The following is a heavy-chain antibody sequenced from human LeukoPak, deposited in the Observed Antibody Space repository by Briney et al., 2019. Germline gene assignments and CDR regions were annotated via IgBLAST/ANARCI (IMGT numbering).Heavy chain of an antibody. CDR1: GGSISSYY. D-gene: IGHD3-16*02. CDR3: ARVHYDYVWGSYRYLYRDAFDS. CDR2: IYYSGSI. Sequence: SETLSLTCTVPGGSISSYYWSWIRQPPGKGLGWVGYIYYSGSINYNPSLKSRGTISVDPSKNQFSLKLSSGTAADTAVYYCARVHYDYVWGSYRYLYRDAFDSWGQGTMVTVSS. V-gene: IGHV4-59*01. J-gene: IGHJ3*02.